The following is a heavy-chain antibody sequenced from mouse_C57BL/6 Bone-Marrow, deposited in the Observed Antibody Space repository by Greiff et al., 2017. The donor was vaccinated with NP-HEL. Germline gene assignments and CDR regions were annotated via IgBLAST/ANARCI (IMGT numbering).Heavy chain of an antibody. CDR1: GYTFTSYW. J-gene: IGHJ2*01. CDR2: IDPCDSDT. V-gene: IGHV1-52*01. CDR3: ARLYYGNLDY. Sequence: QVQLQQPGAELVRPGSSVKLSCKASGYTFTSYWMHWVKQRPIQGLEWIGNIDPCDSDTNYNQKFKDKATLTVDKSSSTAYMQLSSLTSEDAAVYYCARLYYGNLDYWGQGTTLTVSS. D-gene: IGHD2-1*01.